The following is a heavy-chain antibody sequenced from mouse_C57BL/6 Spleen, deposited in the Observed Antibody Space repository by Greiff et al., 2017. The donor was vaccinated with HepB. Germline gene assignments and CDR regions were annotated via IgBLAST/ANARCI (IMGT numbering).Heavy chain of an antibody. Sequence: VKLVESGAELVKPGASVKISCKASGYAFSSYWMNWVKQRPGKGLEWIGQIYPGDGDTNYNGKFKGKATLTADKSSSTAYMQLSSLTSEDSAVYFCARRQLRLQAMDDWGQGTSVTVSS. CDR2: IYPGDGDT. V-gene: IGHV1-80*01. D-gene: IGHD3-2*02. CDR1: GYAFSSYW. CDR3: ARRQLRLQAMDD. J-gene: IGHJ4*01.